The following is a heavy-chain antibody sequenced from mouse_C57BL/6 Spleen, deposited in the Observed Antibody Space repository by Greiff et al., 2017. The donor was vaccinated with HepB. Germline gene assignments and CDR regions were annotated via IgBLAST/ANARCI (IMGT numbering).Heavy chain of an antibody. Sequence: EVHLVESGPELVKPGASVKISCKASGYSFTGYYMHWVKQSHGNILDWIGYIYPYNGVSSYNQKFKGKATLTVDKSSSTAYMELRSLTSEDSAVYYCAAYGNYYYFDYWGQGTTLTVSS. V-gene: IGHV1-31*01. CDR1: GYSFTGYY. J-gene: IGHJ2*01. CDR2: IYPYNGVS. CDR3: AAYGNYYYFDY. D-gene: IGHD2-1*01.